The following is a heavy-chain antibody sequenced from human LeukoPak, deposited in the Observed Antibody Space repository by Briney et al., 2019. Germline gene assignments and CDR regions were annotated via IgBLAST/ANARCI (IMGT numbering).Heavy chain of an antibody. CDR1: GFTFSSYS. J-gene: IGHJ4*02. CDR2: ISSSSSYI. D-gene: IGHD5-18*01. CDR3: AREGGTAMVTDY. V-gene: IGHV3-21*01. Sequence: GNSLRLSCAASGFTFSSYSMNWVRQAPGKGLEWVSSISSSSSYIYYADSVKGRFTISRDNAKNSLYLQMNSLRAEDTAVYYCAREGGTAMVTDYWGQGTLVTVSS.